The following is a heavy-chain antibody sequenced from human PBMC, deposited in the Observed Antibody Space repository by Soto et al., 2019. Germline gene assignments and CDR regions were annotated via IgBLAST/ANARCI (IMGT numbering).Heavy chain of an antibody. CDR1: GFPFSRYA. Sequence: EVQLLESGGGLVQPGGPLGFSCAASGFPFSRYAITWVRQAPGKGLEWVSAITGGGDNTYYADSVKGRFTISRDNFKNTLYLQMDSLRDEDTAIYYCAKGSKGFDYWGQGTLVTVSS. V-gene: IGHV3-23*01. CDR3: AKGSKGFDY. J-gene: IGHJ4*02. CDR2: ITGGGDNT. D-gene: IGHD2-2*01.